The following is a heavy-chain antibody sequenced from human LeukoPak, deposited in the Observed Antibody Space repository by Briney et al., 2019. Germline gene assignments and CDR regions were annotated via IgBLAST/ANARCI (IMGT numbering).Heavy chain of an antibody. CDR1: GFTVSINF. Sequence: GGSLRLSCAAYGFTVSINFMNWVRQAPGKGLEWVSSISSSSSYIYYADSVEGRFTISRDNAKNSLYLQMNSLRAEDTAVYYCARDMASGWYFKAGESDAFDIWGQGTMVTVSS. CDR3: ARDMASGWYFKAGESDAFDI. J-gene: IGHJ3*02. V-gene: IGHV3-21*01. D-gene: IGHD6-19*01. CDR2: ISSSSSYI.